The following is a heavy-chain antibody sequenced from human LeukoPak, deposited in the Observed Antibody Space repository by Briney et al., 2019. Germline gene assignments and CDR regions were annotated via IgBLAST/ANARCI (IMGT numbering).Heavy chain of an antibody. V-gene: IGHV1-18*01. Sequence: GASVKVSCKDSAYTFTNYGIAWVRQAPGQGLEWMGWISAHNGNTNYAQKLQGRVTMTTDTSTSTAYMELRSLASDDTAVYYCARDGYFDHWGQGTLVTVSS. J-gene: IGHJ4*02. CDR1: AYTFTNYG. CDR3: ARDGYFDH. CDR2: ISAHNGNT.